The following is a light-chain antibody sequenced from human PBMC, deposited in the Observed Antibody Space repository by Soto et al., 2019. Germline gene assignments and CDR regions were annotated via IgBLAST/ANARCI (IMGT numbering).Light chain of an antibody. J-gene: IGKJ4*01. CDR1: QSVSSSY. V-gene: IGKV3D-20*02. CDR3: QQRSTWLT. CDR2: GAS. Sequence: EIVLTQSPGTLSLSPGERATLSCRASQSVSSSYLAWYQQKPGQAPRLLIYGASSRATGIPDRFSGSGSGTDFTLTISSLEPEDFALYYCQQRSTWLTFGGGTKVDIK.